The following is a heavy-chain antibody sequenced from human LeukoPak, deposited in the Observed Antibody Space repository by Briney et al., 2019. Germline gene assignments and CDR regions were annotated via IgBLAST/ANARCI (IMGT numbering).Heavy chain of an antibody. CDR1: GGSISSSTFY. CDR3: ARAWTIGLWFDP. CDR2: LYYSGST. V-gene: IGHV4-39*01. D-gene: IGHD3-9*01. Sequence: ASETLSLTCTVSGGSISSSTFYWGWIRQPPGKGLEWIGSLYYSGSTYYNPSLKSRVTISVDTSKNQFSLKLRSVTAADTAVYYCARAWTIGLWFDPWGQGTLVTVSS. J-gene: IGHJ5*02.